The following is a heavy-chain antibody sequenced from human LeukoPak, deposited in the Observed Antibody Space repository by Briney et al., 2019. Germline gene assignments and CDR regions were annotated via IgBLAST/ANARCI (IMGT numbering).Heavy chain of an antibody. Sequence: GGSLRLSCAASGFTFSSYGMHWVRQAPGKGLEWVAVISLDGSYKFYADSVKGRFTISRDNSKSTLYLQMSSLRVEDSAVYYCARDSGSLPFHLWGQGTLVTVSS. J-gene: IGHJ1*01. CDR1: GFTFSSYG. CDR2: ISLDGSYK. V-gene: IGHV3-30*03. D-gene: IGHD1-26*01. CDR3: ARDSGSLPFHL.